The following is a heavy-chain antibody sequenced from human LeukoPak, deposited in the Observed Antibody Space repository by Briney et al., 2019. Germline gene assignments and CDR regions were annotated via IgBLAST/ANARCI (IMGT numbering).Heavy chain of an antibody. D-gene: IGHD1-7*01. J-gene: IGHJ4*02. CDR1: GFTVINNY. CDR3: VRDGGGTTPYDC. Sequence: GGSLRLSCAASGFTVINNYMTWVRQAPGKGLEWVSVIYSGGTTHYADSVKGRFTISRDNSKNTLYLQMNSLRVDDTAVYYCVRDGGGTTPYDCWGQGTLVTVSS. CDR2: IYSGGTT. V-gene: IGHV3-53*01.